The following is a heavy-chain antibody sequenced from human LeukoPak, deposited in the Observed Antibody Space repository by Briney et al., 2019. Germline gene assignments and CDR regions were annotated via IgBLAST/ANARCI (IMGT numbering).Heavy chain of an antibody. Sequence: GGSLRLSCAASGFTFSSYAMSWVRQAPGKGLEWVSGIIGSGGSTYYADSVKGRFTISRDNPKNTLYLQMNSLRADDTAIYYCATDQNYYDSSGYYSFDYWGQGTLVTVSS. CDR2: IIGSGGST. D-gene: IGHD3-22*01. CDR1: GFTFSSYA. CDR3: ATDQNYYDSSGYYSFDY. V-gene: IGHV3-23*01. J-gene: IGHJ4*02.